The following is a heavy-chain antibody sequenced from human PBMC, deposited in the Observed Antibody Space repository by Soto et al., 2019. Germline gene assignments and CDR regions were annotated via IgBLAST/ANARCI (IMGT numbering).Heavy chain of an antibody. CDR1: GGSFSGYY. CDR2: INHRGRT. V-gene: IGHV4-34*01. Sequence: QVQLKQWGAGLLKPSEPLSLTCAVYGGSFSGYYWRWIRQPPGKGLEWIGEINHRGRTNHNPSLKSRVTISVDTSKNQFSLKLSSVTAADTAVFYCARFGPTGNSPEWCQGTLVTVSS. D-gene: IGHD3-10*01. CDR3: ARFGPTGNSPE. J-gene: IGHJ4*02.